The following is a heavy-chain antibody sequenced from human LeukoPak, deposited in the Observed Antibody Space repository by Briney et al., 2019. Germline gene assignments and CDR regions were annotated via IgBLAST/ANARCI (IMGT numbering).Heavy chain of an antibody. Sequence: GGSLRLSCAASGFTSDDYAMHWVRQAPGKGLEWVSGISWNSGSIGYADSVKGRFTISRDNAKNSLYLQMNSLRAEDTALYYCAKDIFYGGYDYALGYWGQGTLVTVSS. J-gene: IGHJ4*02. CDR1: GFTSDDYA. D-gene: IGHD5-12*01. CDR3: AKDIFYGGYDYALGY. CDR2: ISWNSGSI. V-gene: IGHV3-9*02.